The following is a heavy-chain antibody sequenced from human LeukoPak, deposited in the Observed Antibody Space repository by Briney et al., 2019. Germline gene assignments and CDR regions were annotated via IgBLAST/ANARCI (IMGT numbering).Heavy chain of an antibody. J-gene: IGHJ2*01. CDR2: INPSGGST. CDR3: ARVNILTGPYWYFDL. CDR1: GYTFTSYY. Sequence: ASVKVSCKASGYTFTSYYMHWVRQAPGQGLEWMGIINPSGGSTSYAQKFQGRVTMTRDTSTSTVYMELSSLRSEDTAVYYCARVNILTGPYWYFDLWGRGTLVTVSS. V-gene: IGHV1-46*01. D-gene: IGHD3-9*01.